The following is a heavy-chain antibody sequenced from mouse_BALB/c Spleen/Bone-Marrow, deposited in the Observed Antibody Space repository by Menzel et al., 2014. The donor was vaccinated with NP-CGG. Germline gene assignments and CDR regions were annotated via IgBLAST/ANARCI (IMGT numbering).Heavy chain of an antibody. V-gene: IGHV1-14*01. D-gene: IGHD2-2*01. CDR3: ARSLYGYDWYFDV. CDR1: GYTFTSYV. J-gene: IGHJ1*01. Sequence: VQLQQSGPELVKPGVSVKMSCKASGYTFTSYVMHWVKQKPGQGLEWIGNINPNNDGTYYNEKFKGQATLTSDKSSSTAYMELSSLTSEDSAVYYCARSLYGYDWYFDVWGAGTTVTVSS. CDR2: INPNNDGT.